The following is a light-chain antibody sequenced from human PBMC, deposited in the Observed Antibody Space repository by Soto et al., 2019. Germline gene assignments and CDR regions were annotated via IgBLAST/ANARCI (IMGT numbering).Light chain of an antibody. CDR3: SSYTSSTNYV. Sequence: SARSLPASVSGSPGQSLPISCTGTIIDIAPYNYVSWYQQHPGKAPKLIIYEVSYRPSGISNRFSGSQSGNTASLTISGLQAEDEADYYCSSYTSSTNYVFGTGTKVTVL. V-gene: IGLV2-14*01. CDR2: EVS. J-gene: IGLJ1*01. CDR1: IIDIAPYNY.